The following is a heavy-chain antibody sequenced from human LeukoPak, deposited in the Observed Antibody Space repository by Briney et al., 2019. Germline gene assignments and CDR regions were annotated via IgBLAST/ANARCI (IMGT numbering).Heavy chain of an antibody. CDR1: GFTFSSYS. D-gene: IGHD2-15*01. J-gene: IGHJ4*02. V-gene: IGHV3-48*01. Sequence: GGSLRLSCAASGFTFSSYSMNWVRQAPGKGLEWVSYISSSSSTIYYADSVKGRFTISGDNAKNSLYLQMNSLRAEDTAVYYCARTMAAAAGLYYFDYWGQGTLVTVSS. CDR2: ISSSSSTI. CDR3: ARTMAAAAGLYYFDY.